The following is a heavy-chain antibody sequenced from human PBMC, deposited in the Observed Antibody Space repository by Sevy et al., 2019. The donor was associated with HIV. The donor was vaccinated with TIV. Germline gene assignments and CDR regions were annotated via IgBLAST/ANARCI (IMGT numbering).Heavy chain of an antibody. Sequence: ASVKVSCKASGYTFTSYGISWVRQAPGQGLEWMGWISAYNGNTNYAQKLQGRVTMTTDTSTSTAYMELRSLRSDDTAVYYCARGQNSYNWNGYFQHWGQGTLVTVSS. CDR3: ARGQNSYNWNGYFQH. D-gene: IGHD1-20*01. CDR1: GYTFTSYG. J-gene: IGHJ1*01. CDR2: ISAYNGNT. V-gene: IGHV1-18*01.